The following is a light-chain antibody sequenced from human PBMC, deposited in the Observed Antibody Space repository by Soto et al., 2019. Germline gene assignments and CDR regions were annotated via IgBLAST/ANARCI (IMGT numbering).Light chain of an antibody. CDR1: SSDVGSYNF. CDR3: SSYTTSNTWL. CDR2: EGT. Sequence: QSALTQPASVSGSPGQSITISCTGTSSDVGSYNFVSWYQQHPGKAPKVIIYEGTKRPSGVSNRFSGSKSANTASLTISGLQADDEADYYCSSYTTSNTWLFGGGTKLTVL. V-gene: IGLV2-14*02. J-gene: IGLJ3*02.